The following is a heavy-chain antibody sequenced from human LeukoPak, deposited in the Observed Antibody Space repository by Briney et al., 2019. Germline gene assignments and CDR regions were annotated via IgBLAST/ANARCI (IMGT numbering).Heavy chain of an antibody. J-gene: IGHJ6*04. CDR1: GFTFSSYS. D-gene: IGHD3-10*02. Sequence: GGSLRLSCAASGFTFSSYSMNWARQAPGKGLEWVSYISSSGSTIYYADSVKGRFAISRDNAKNSLYLQMNSLGAEDTAVYYCAELGITMIGGVWGKGTTVTISS. CDR3: AELGITMIGGV. V-gene: IGHV3-48*04. CDR2: ISSSGSTI.